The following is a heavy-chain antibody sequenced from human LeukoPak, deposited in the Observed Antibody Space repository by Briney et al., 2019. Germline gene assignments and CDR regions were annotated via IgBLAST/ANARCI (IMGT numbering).Heavy chain of an antibody. CDR3: ARGMGGYSNGNDAFDI. CDR1: GYTFTNYG. J-gene: IGHJ3*02. CDR2: MNPNSGNT. D-gene: IGHD4-11*01. Sequence: ASVKVSCKASGYTFTNYGISWVRQATGQGLEWMGWMNPNSGNTGYAQKFQGRVTITRNTSISTAYMELSSLRSEDTAVYYCARGMGGYSNGNDAFDIWGQGTMVTVSS. V-gene: IGHV1-8*03.